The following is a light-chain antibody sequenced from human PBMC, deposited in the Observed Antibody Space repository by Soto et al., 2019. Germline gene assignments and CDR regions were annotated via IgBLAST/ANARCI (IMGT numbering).Light chain of an antibody. CDR2: DAS. CDR3: QQSNSTPFT. J-gene: IGKJ3*01. CDR1: QSISTF. V-gene: IGKV1-39*01. Sequence: DIQMTQSPSSLSASVGDRVTITCRASQSISTFLNWYQQKPGKAPKLLIYDASSLESGVPSRFSGSGSGTDFTLTISSLQPEDFATYYCQQSNSTPFTFGPGTKVDN.